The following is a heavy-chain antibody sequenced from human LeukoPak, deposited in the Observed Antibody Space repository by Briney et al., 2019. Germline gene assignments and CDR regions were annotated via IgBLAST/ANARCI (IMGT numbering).Heavy chain of an antibody. Sequence: SETLSLTCTVSGDSLGSHYWSWIRQPPGKGLEWIGYIFYVGSTNYNPSLKSRVTISLDTSKSQISMRLTSVTAADTGVYHCARLTREDGVDVWGQGTTVTVSS. V-gene: IGHV4-59*11. J-gene: IGHJ6*02. CDR2: IFYVGST. CDR3: ARLTREDGVDV. CDR1: GDSLGSHY.